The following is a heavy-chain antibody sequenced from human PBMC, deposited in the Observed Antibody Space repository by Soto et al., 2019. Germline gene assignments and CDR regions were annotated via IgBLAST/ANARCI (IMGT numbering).Heavy chain of an antibody. V-gene: IGHV1-2*04. CDR2: INPNSGGT. J-gene: IGHJ4*02. Sequence: GASVKVSCKASGYTFTGYYMHWVRQAPGQGLEWMGWINPNSGGTNYAQKFQGWVTMTRDTSISTAYMELSRLRSDDTAVYYCARAHYDILTGYYFDYWGQGTLVTVSS. D-gene: IGHD3-9*01. CDR3: ARAHYDILTGYYFDY. CDR1: GYTFTGYY.